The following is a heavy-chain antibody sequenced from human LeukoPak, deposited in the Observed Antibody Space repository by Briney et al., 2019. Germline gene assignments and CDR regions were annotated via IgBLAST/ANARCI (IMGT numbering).Heavy chain of an antibody. D-gene: IGHD2-2*01. Sequence: PSETLSLTCTVSGGSISSSSYNWGWIRQPPGKGLEWIGSIYYSGSTYYNPSLKSRVTISVDTSKNQFSLKLSSVTAADTAVYNCARRGVVPAARRQFDYWGQGTLVTVSS. CDR3: ARRGVVPAARRQFDY. CDR2: IYYSGST. V-gene: IGHV4-39*01. J-gene: IGHJ4*02. CDR1: GGSISSSSYN.